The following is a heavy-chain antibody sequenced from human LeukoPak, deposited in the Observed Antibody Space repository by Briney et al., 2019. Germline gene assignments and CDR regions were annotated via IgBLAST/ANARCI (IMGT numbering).Heavy chain of an antibody. CDR3: ASQRGYSYGPLIDY. CDR2: INHSGST. V-gene: IGHV4-34*01. CDR1: GGSFSGYY. Sequence: SPSETLSLTCAVYGGSFSGYYWSWIRQPPGKGLEWIGEINHSGSTNYNPSLKSRVTISVDTSKNQFSLKLSSVTAADTAVYYCASQRGYSYGPLIDYWGQGTLVTVSS. D-gene: IGHD5-18*01. J-gene: IGHJ4*02.